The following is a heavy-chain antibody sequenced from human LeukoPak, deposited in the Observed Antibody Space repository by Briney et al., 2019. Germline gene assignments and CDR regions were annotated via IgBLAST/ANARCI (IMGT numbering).Heavy chain of an antibody. Sequence: SQTLSLTCTVSGGSLSRGGYSWSWIRQPPGKGLEWIGYIYHSGTTYYNPSLKSRVTISVDTSKNQFSLKLSSVTAADTAVYYCAREEQQLALDYWGQGTLVTVSS. D-gene: IGHD6-13*01. J-gene: IGHJ4*02. CDR3: AREEQQLALDY. CDR2: IYHSGTT. V-gene: IGHV4-30-2*05. CDR1: GGSLSRGGYS.